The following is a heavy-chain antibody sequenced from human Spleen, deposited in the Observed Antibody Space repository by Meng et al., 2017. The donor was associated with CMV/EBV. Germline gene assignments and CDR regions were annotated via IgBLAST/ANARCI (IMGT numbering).Heavy chain of an antibody. V-gene: IGHV4-34*01. CDR1: GGSFSGYY. Sequence: SETLSLTCAVYGGSFSGYYWTWIRQPPGKGLEWIGEINHSGSTHYNPSLEGRVTLSVDPAKNQFTLKVNSVTAADTAVYYCARETGYWGRGTLVTVSS. J-gene: IGHJ4*02. CDR2: INHSGST. CDR3: ARETGY.